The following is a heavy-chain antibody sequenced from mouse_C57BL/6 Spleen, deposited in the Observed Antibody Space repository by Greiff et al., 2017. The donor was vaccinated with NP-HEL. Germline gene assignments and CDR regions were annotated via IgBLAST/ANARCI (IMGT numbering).Heavy chain of an antibody. Sequence: QVQLQQSGTELVKPGASVKLSCKASGYTFTSYWMHWVKQRPGQGLEWIGNINPSNGGTNYNEKFKSKATLTVDKSSSTAYMQLSSLTSEDSAVYYCARYDYDSYAMDYWGQGTSVTVSS. CDR3: ARYDYDSYAMDY. V-gene: IGHV1-53*01. CDR1: GYTFTSYW. D-gene: IGHD2-4*01. J-gene: IGHJ4*01. CDR2: INPSNGGT.